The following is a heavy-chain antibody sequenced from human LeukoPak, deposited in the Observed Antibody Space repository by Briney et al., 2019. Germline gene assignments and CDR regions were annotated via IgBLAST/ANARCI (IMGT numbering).Heavy chain of an antibody. V-gene: IGHV1-8*01. CDR3: ARGYLKYSSSWYRLDYYYYYYMDV. D-gene: IGHD6-13*01. CDR2: MNPNSGNT. CDR1: GYTFTSYD. Sequence: ASVKVSCMASGYTFTSYDINWVRQATGQGLEWMGWMNPNSGNTGYAQKFQGRVTMTRNTSISTAYMELSSLRSEDTAVYYCARGYLKYSSSWYRLDYYYYYYMDVWGKGTTVTISS. J-gene: IGHJ6*03.